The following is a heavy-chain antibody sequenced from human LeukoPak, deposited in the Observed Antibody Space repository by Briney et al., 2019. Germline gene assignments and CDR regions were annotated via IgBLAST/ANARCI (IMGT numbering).Heavy chain of an antibody. D-gene: IGHD6-25*01. J-gene: IGHJ3*01. Sequence: GESLQISSKGSEYIFTDYWIAWVGQMPGKGLEWMGIIYSGDTKIRYSPSFQGQVTISADRSIITAYLQWSSLKASDTAMYYCASATSGASSGNHAFDFWGQGTMVTVSS. CDR1: EYIFTDYW. CDR3: ASATSGASSGNHAFDF. CDR2: IYSGDTKI. V-gene: IGHV5-51*01.